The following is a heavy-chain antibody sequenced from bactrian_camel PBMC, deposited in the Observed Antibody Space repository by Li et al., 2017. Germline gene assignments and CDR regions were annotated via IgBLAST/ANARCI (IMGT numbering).Heavy chain of an antibody. D-gene: IGHD6*01. J-gene: IGHJ6*01. V-gene: IGHV3S53*01. CDR2: VDIDGTT. CDR1: GDTYRMNC. Sequence: HVQLVESGGGSVQAGGSLRLPCVYTGDTYRMNCMGWFRQAPGKEREWVVAVDIDGTTSYADSVKGRFTISKDKAKNTLYLQMNSLKPEDTAMYYCAAARDGGRCRSGFGYWGQGTQVTVS. CDR3: AAARDGGRCRSGFGY.